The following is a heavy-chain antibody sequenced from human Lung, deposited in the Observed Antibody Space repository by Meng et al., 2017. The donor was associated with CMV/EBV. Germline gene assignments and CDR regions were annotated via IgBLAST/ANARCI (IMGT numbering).Heavy chain of an antibody. J-gene: IGHJ4*02. D-gene: IGHD6-6*01. CDR2: IGAPADT. Sequence: GGSLRLSCAASGFTFSTYAMSWVRQRAGKGLEWVSSIGAPADTHYPDSVKGRFTISREDAKNSLYLQLNSLRAADTAVYYCARQYSSSYYSDYWGQGTLVTVSS. CDR3: ARQYSSSYYSDY. CDR1: GFTFSTYA. V-gene: IGHV3-13*01.